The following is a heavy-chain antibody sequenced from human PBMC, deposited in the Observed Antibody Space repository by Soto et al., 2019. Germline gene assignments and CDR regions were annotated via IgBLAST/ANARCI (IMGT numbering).Heavy chain of an antibody. V-gene: IGHV1-3*01. D-gene: IGHD1-26*01. Sequence: ASVKVSCKASGYTFTSYAMHWVRQAPGQRLEWMGWINAGNGNTKYSQKFQGRVTITRDTSASTAYMELSSLRSEDTAVYYCARGYSGSHPYDYWGQGTLVTVSS. J-gene: IGHJ4*02. CDR2: INAGNGNT. CDR3: ARGYSGSHPYDY. CDR1: GYTFTSYA.